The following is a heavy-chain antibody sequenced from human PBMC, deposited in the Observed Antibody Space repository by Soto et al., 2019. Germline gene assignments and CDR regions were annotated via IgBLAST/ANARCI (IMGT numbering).Heavy chain of an antibody. Sequence: SQTLSLTCAISGDSVSSNSAAWNWIRQSPSRGLEWLGRTYYRSKWYNDYAVSVKSRITINPDTSKNQFSLQLNSVTPEDTAVYYFARSSIAARGRWCDPCGKGTLGTVSS. D-gene: IGHD6-6*01. CDR1: GDSVSSNSAA. V-gene: IGHV6-1*01. J-gene: IGHJ5*02. CDR3: ARSSIAARGRWCDP. CDR2: TYYRSKWYN.